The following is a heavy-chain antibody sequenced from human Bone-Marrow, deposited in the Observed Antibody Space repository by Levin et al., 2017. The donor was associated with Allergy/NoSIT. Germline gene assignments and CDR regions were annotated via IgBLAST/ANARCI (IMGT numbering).Heavy chain of an antibody. V-gene: IGHV1-69*13. D-gene: IGHD2-21*02. CDR3: ARDTRNRLRLATGYYFDY. J-gene: IGHJ4*02. CDR1: GGTFSSYA. CDR2: IIPIFGTA. Sequence: ASVKVSCKASGGTFSSYAISWVRQAPGQGLEWMGGIIPIFGTANYAQKFQGRVTITADESTSTAYMELSSLRSEDTAVYYCARDTRNRLRLATGYYFDYWGQGTLVTVSS.